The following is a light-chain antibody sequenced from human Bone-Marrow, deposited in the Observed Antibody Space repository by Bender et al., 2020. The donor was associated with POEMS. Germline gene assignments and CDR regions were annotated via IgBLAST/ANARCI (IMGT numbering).Light chain of an antibody. Sequence: SYVLTQPSSVSEAPGQTARIPCGGNNIAYKKVNWYQQKPGQAPAMVVSDDSDRASEIPERFSGSNSGNTASLTISRVEVGDEADYYCQVWNSSSGHLWVFGGGTKLTVL. CDR2: DDS. CDR3: QVWNSSSGHLWV. CDR1: NIAYKK. J-gene: IGLJ3*02. V-gene: IGLV3-21*02.